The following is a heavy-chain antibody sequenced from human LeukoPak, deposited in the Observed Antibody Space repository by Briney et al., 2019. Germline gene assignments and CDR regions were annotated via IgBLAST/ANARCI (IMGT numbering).Heavy chain of an antibody. CDR3: VRRGDGYPYYFDY. CDR2: IHYGGNT. Sequence: PSETLSLTCTVSGGSISNHYWSWIRQPPGKGLECIGYIHYGGNTDYNPSLRSRLTISVDTSKNQLSLKLSSVTAADTAVYYCVRRGDGYPYYFDYWGQGTLVTVSS. D-gene: IGHD5-24*01. J-gene: IGHJ4*02. CDR1: GGSISNHY. V-gene: IGHV4-59*11.